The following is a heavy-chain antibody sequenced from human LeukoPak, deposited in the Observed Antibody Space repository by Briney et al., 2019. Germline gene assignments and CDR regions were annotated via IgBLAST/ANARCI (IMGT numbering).Heavy chain of an antibody. D-gene: IGHD3-10*01. CDR3: ARDLHYYGSGSSFDY. Sequence: VGSLRLSCAASGFTFSSYGMHWVRQAPGKGLEWVAFIRYDGSNKYYADSVKGRFTISRDNSKNTLYLQMNSLRAEDTAVYYCARDLHYYGSGSSFDYWGQGTLVTVSS. CDR1: GFTFSSYG. J-gene: IGHJ4*02. CDR2: IRYDGSNK. V-gene: IGHV3-30*02.